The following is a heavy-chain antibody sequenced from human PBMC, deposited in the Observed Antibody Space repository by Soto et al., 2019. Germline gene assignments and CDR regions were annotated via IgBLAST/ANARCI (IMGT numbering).Heavy chain of an antibody. CDR1: GGSISSYY. V-gene: IGHV4-59*01. CDR2: SYYSGGT. D-gene: IGHD1-1*01. Sequence: QVQLQESGPGLVKPSETLSLTCTVSGGSISSYYWSWIRQPPGKGLEWIGYSYYSGGTNYNPSPKWXXTTSVDTSKNQSSLKLSSVTAADTAVYYCARVWTFRWYVDLWGRGTLVTVSS. CDR3: ARVWTFRWYVDL. J-gene: IGHJ2*01.